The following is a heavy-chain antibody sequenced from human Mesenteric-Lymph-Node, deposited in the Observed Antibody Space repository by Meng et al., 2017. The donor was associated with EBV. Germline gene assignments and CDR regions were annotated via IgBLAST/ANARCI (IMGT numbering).Heavy chain of an antibody. CDR1: GGSISSGGYY. V-gene: IGHV4-30-4*01. CDR2: ISDGGNT. CDR3: ARSYDSSGYQFDP. Sequence: QVQLQESGPGLVKPSQTLSLTCAVSGGSISSGGYYWSWIRQPPGKGLEWIVYISDGGNTYYNPSLKSRLSISVDTSKNQFSLKLTSVTAADTAVYYCARSYDSSGYQFDPWGQGTLVTVSS. J-gene: IGHJ5*02. D-gene: IGHD3-22*01.